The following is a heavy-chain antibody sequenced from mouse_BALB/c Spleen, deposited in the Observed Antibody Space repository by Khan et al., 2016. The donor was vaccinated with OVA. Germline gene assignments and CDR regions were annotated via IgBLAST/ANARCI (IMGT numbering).Heavy chain of an antibody. J-gene: IGHJ3*01. CDR1: GFTFSTYG. V-gene: IGHV5-6*01. CDR2: VSTGGSYT. Sequence: DVQLVESGGDLVKPGGSLKLSCAASGFTFSTYGMSWVRRAPDKRLEWVATVSTGGSYTYYPDSVKGRFTISRDNAKNNLYLQMSGLRTEDTAMFYCTRLAYYYDSDGFAYWGQVTLVTVSA. D-gene: IGHD1-1*01. CDR3: TRLAYYYDSDGFAY.